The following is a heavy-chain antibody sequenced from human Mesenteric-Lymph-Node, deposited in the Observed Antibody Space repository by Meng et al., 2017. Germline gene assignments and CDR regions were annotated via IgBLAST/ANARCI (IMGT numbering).Heavy chain of an antibody. CDR3: ARSIRDSGGYYFLQH. V-gene: IGHV4-39*01. CDR2: VVYSGTT. D-gene: IGHD3-22*01. Sequence: QESGPGLVKPSEALSLPCSVAGGSIRTSGYYWAWIRRPPGEGLEWIGSVVYSGTTYYTSSLKSRVSISVDTSKNQFSLKLSSVTAADTAMYYCARSIRDSGGYYFLQHWGQGALVTVSS. CDR1: GGSIRTSGYY. J-gene: IGHJ1*01.